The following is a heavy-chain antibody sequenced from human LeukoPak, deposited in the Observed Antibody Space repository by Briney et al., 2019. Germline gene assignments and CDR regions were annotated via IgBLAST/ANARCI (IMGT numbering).Heavy chain of an antibody. CDR3: ASDYDRFYDFWSGYYNFWFDP. CDR2: ISAYNGNT. CDR1: GYTFTSYG. V-gene: IGHV1-18*01. Sequence: ASVKVSCKASGYTFTSYGISWVRQAPGQGLEWMGWISAYNGNTNYAQKLQGRVTMTTDTSTSTAYMELRSLRSDDTAVYYCASDYDRFYDFWSGYYNFWFDPWGQGTLVTVSS. D-gene: IGHD3-3*01. J-gene: IGHJ5*02.